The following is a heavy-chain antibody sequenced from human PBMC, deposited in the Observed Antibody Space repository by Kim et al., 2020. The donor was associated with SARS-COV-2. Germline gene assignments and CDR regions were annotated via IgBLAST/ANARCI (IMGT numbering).Heavy chain of an antibody. D-gene: IGHD3-9*01. J-gene: IGHJ6*02. CDR2: ISWDGGST. CDR1: GFTFDDYT. V-gene: IGHV3-43*01. CDR3: AKDALAVPYYDILTGYYRGMDV. Sequence: GGSLRLSCAASGFTFDDYTMHWVRQAPGKGLEWVSLISWDGGSTYYADSVKGRFTISRDNSKNSLYLQMNSLRTEDTALYYCAKDALAVPYYDILTGYYRGMDVWGQGTTVTVSS.